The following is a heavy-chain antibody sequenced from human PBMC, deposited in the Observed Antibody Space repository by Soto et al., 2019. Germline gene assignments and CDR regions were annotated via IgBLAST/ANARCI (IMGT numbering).Heavy chain of an antibody. CDR1: GFTFDDYA. CDR2: ISWNSGSI. D-gene: IGHD4-17*01. J-gene: IGHJ4*02. V-gene: IGHV3-9*01. Sequence: GGSLRLSCAASGFTFDDYAMHWVRQAPGKGLEWVSGISWNSGSIGYADSVKGRFTISRDNAKNSLYLQMNSLRAEDTALYYCAKDIPCATVVMTDFGYWGQGTLVTVSS. CDR3: AKDIPCATVVMTDFGY.